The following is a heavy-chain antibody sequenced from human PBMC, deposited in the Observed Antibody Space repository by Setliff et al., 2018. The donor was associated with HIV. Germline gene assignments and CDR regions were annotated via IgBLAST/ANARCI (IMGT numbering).Heavy chain of an antibody. J-gene: IGHJ4*02. CDR2: MSAATGKT. CDR1: GYNFSTYA. D-gene: IGHD1-26*01. Sequence: ASVKVSCKAFGYNFSTYALHWVRQAPGQRLEWMGWMSAATGKTKYSEDFQDRITFTRDTSAKIGYLELTKLRSSDMATYYCVRVRVGGSLYFDYWGQGTPVTVSS. CDR3: VRVRVGGSLYFDY. V-gene: IGHV1-3*03.